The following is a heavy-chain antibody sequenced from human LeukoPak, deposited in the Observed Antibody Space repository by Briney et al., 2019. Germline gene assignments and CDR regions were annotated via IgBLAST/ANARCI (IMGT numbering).Heavy chain of an antibody. D-gene: IGHD1-26*01. V-gene: IGHV3-23*01. J-gene: IGHJ3*02. CDR1: GFTFSSNG. CDR2: INGSGGST. CDR3: AKDRGSYSGASDACDI. Sequence: GGTLRLSCAASGFTFSSNGMTWVRQAPGKGLVWVSGINGSGGSTYYADSVKGRFTISRDNSKNTLYLQMNSLRAEDTAAYYCAKDRGSYSGASDACDIWGQGTMITVSS.